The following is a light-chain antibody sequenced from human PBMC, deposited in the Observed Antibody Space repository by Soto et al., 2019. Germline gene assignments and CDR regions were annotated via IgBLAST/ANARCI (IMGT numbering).Light chain of an antibody. V-gene: IGKV3-11*01. CDR3: QQRYNWVT. J-gene: IGKJ4*01. Sequence: EIVLTQSPATLSLSPGEGATLSCRASQSVNTYLAWFQQKPGQAPRLLISDASNRATGIPARFSGSGSGTDFTLTISSLEPEDSAVYYCQQRYNWVTFGGGTKVVIK. CDR1: QSVNTY. CDR2: DAS.